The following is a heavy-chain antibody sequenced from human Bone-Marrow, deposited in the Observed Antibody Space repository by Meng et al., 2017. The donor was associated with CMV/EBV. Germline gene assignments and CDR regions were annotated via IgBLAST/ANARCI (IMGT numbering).Heavy chain of an antibody. Sequence: GGSLRLSCAASGFTFSSYAMSWVRQAPGKGLEWVSVIYSGGSSTYYADSVKGRFTISRDNSKNTLYLQMNSLRAEDTAVYYCARDSPVRSSSGDYYYGMDVWGQGTTVTVSS. CDR3: ARDSPVRSSSGDYYYGMDV. CDR2: IYSGGSST. CDR1: GFTFSSYA. D-gene: IGHD6-13*01. J-gene: IGHJ6*02. V-gene: IGHV3-23*03.